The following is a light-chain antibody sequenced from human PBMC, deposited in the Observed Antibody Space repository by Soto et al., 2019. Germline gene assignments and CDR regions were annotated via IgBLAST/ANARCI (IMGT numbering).Light chain of an antibody. CDR2: DAS. CDR3: QQYNLWPPT. V-gene: IGKV3-15*01. J-gene: IGKJ1*01. Sequence: EILMTQSPATLSVSPGERVSLSCRASQSVGRKLAWYQQKPGQAPRLLMYDASTRAPGIPARFGGSGSGTEFTLNISSLQSEDFAVDCCQQYNLWPPTFGRGTKVEIE. CDR1: QSVGRK.